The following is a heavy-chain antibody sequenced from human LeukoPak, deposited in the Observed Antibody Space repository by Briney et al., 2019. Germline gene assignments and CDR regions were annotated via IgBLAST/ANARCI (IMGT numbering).Heavy chain of an antibody. J-gene: IGHJ6*02. D-gene: IGHD6-6*01. CDR3: ASGSSPALYGMDV. V-gene: IGHV4-59*08. CDR1: GVSISSYY. Sequence: PSETLSLTCTVSGVSISSYYWSWIRQPPGKGLEWIGYIYYSGSTNYNPSLESRVTISVDTSKNQFSLKLSSVTAADTAVYYCASGSSPALYGMDVWGQGTTVTVSS. CDR2: IYYSGST.